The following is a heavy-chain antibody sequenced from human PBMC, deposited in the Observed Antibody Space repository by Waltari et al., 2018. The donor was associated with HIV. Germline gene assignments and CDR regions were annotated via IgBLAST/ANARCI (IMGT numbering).Heavy chain of an antibody. D-gene: IGHD3-16*02. CDR3: ARGERINVRLLSLVNY. V-gene: IGHV1-2*06. CDR1: GYIFTGYY. Sequence: QVQLLQSGADMEQPGASVKVSCKSSGYIFTGYYLHWLRQSHGRGLDGRGRINPGTGDADYAKQFRGRVNLTKDSALAMAYMELKSLKSDDTAIYYCARGERINVRLLSLVNYWAQGTLVTASS. J-gene: IGHJ4*02. CDR2: INPGTGDA.